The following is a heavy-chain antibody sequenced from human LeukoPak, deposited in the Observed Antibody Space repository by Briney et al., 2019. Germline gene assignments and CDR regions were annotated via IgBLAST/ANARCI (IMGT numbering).Heavy chain of an antibody. CDR3: ARGTGTTTTSTTDY. V-gene: IGHV3-33*08. Sequence: GGSLRLSCAASGFTFSSYWMHWVRQAPGKGLEWVAVIWYDGSNKYYADSVKGRFTISRDNSKNTLYLQMNSLRAEDTAVYYCARGTGTTTTSTTDYWGQGTLVTVSS. CDR1: GFTFSSYW. J-gene: IGHJ4*02. D-gene: IGHD1-14*01. CDR2: IWYDGSNK.